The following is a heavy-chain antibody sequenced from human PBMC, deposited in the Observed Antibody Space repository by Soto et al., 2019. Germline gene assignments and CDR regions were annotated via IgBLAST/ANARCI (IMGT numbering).Heavy chain of an antibody. J-gene: IGHJ4*02. CDR2: ISGSGGST. D-gene: IGHD3-22*01. V-gene: IGHV3-23*01. CDR1: GFTFSSYA. CDR3: ASKVVKGVLIDY. Sequence: EVQLLESGGGLVQPGGSLRLSCAASGFTFSSYAMSWVRQAPGKGLEWVSAISGSGGSTYYADSVKGRFTISRDNSKNTRYLQMNSLRAEDTAVYYCASKVVKGVLIDYWGQGTLVTVSS.